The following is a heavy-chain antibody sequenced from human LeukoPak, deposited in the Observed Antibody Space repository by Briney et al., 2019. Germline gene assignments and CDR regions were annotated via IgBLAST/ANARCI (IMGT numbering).Heavy chain of an antibody. V-gene: IGHV4-39*01. CDR2: IYYSGST. CDR3: ARQRDIVVVPAAPDY. D-gene: IGHD2-2*01. J-gene: IGHJ4*02. Sequence: SGTLSLTCTVSGGSISSSSYYWGWIRQPPGKGLECIGSIYYSGSTYYNPSLKSRVTISVDTSKNQFSLKLSSVTAADTAVYYCARQRDIVVVPAAPDYWGQGTLVTVSS. CDR1: GGSISSSSYY.